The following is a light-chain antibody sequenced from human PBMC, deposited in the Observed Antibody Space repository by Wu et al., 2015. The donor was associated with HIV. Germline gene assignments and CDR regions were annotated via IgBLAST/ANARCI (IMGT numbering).Light chain of an antibody. Sequence: DIQLTQSPSFLSASVGDRVTITCRASQVISSYLAWYQQKPGKAPNLLIYAASTLQSGVPSRFSGSGSGTEFTLTISSLQPEDFATYYCQQINSYPRTFGGGTKVEIK. CDR2: AAS. J-gene: IGKJ4*01. CDR1: QVISSY. V-gene: IGKV1-9*01. CDR3: QQINSYPRT.